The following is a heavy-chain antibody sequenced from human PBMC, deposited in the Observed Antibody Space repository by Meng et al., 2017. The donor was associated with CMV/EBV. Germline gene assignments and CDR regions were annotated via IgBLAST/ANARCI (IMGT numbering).Heavy chain of an antibody. CDR3: AGTYYYDSSGPKGFDY. V-gene: IGHV1-2*02. CDR1: GYTFTGYY. J-gene: IGHJ4*02. Sequence: ASVKVSCKASGYTFTGYYMHWVRQAPGQGLEWMGWINPNSGGTNYAQKFQGRVTMTRNTSISTAYMELSRLRSDDTAVYYCAGTYYYDSSGPKGFDYWGQGTLVTVSS. CDR2: INPNSGGT. D-gene: IGHD3-22*01.